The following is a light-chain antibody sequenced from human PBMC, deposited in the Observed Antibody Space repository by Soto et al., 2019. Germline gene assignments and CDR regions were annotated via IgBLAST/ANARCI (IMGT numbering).Light chain of an antibody. V-gene: IGLV2-23*01. CDR2: EGT. J-gene: IGLJ1*01. CDR1: SSDVGVYNL. CDR3: CSYAGSSTYV. Sequence: QSVLTQPASVSGSPGQSIIISCTGTSSDVGVYNLVSWYQQHPGKAPKFMIYEGTKRPSGVSNRFSGSKSGNTASLTISGLQAEDEADYYCCSYAGSSTYVFGTGTKLTVL.